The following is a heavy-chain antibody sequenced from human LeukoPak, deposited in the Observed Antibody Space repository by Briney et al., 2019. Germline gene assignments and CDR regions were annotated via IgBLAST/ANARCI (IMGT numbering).Heavy chain of an antibody. CDR1: GYTFTSYA. CDR2: INAGNGNT. J-gene: IGHJ4*02. D-gene: IGHD5-18*01. CDR3: ARGAAYSYGYASSGIIDY. V-gene: IGHV1-3*01. Sequence: GASVKVSCKASGYTFTSYAMHWVRQAPGQRLEWMGWINAGNGNTKYSQKFQGRVTITRDTSASTAYMELSSLRSEDTAVYYCARGAAYSYGYASSGIIDYWGQGTLVTVSS.